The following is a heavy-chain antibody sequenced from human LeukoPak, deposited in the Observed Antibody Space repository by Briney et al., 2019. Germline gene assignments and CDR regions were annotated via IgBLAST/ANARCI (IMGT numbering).Heavy chain of an antibody. CDR3: ARADRGYYGY. J-gene: IGHJ4*02. V-gene: IGHV3-21*01. CDR1: GFTFSNYS. D-gene: IGHD3-22*01. CDR2: ISSSSTYI. Sequence: GGSLRLSCAASGFTFSNYSMNWVRQAPGKGPEWVSSISSSSTYIFYADSVKGRFTISRDNAKNSLYLQMNSLRAEDTAVYYCARADRGYYGYWGQGTLVTVSS.